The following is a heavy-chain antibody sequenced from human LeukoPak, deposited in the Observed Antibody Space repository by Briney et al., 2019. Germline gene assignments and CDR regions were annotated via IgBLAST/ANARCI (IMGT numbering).Heavy chain of an antibody. D-gene: IGHD3-10*01. J-gene: IGHJ4*02. V-gene: IGHV4-34*01. CDR1: GGSFSGYY. Sequence: PSETLSLTCAVYGGSFSGYYWSWIRQPPGKGLEWVGEINHSGSTNYNPSLKSRVTISVDTSKNQFSLKLSSVTAADTAVYYCARADPAMVRDRYYFDYWGQETLVTVSS. CDR2: INHSGST. CDR3: ARADPAMVRDRYYFDY.